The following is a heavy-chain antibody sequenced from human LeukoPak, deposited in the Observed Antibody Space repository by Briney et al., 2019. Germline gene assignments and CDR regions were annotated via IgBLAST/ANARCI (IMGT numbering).Heavy chain of an antibody. V-gene: IGHV3-48*02. J-gene: IGHJ4*02. D-gene: IGHD3-9*01. Sequence: PPGGSLRLSCEGSGFPFGSYVMTWVRQAPGKGLEWIAYINHNAEMIFYPDFVKGRFTFSRDNAKNSLYLQMNALRYEDTAIYYCARDHDWAFDLWGQGTLVTVSS. CDR1: GFPFGSYV. CDR3: ARDHDWAFDL. CDR2: INHNAEMI.